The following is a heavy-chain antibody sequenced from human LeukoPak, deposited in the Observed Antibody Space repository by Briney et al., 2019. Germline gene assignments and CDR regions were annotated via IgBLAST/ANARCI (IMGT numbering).Heavy chain of an antibody. J-gene: IGHJ4*02. CDR2: IYYSGST. V-gene: IGHV4-39*01. CDR1: GGSISSSSYY. Sequence: PSETLSLTCTVSGGSISSSSYYWGWIRQPPGKGLEWIGSIYYSGSTYYNPSLKSRVTISVDTSKNQFSLKLSSLTAADTAVYYCARIGISSSSLGFNYWGQGTLVSVSS. CDR3: ARIGISSSSLGFNY. D-gene: IGHD6-6*01.